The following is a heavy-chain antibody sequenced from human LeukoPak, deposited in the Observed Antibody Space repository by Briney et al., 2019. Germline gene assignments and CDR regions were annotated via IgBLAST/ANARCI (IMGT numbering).Heavy chain of an antibody. CDR2: ISSSSSYI. Sequence: PGGSLRLSCAASGFTFGSYSMNWVRQAPGKGLEWVSSISSSSSYIYYADSVKGRFTISRDNAKNSLYLQMNSLRAEDTAVYYCASKRSGGYNYWGQGTLVTVSS. J-gene: IGHJ4*02. CDR1: GFTFGSYS. CDR3: ASKRSGGYNY. D-gene: IGHD5-18*01. V-gene: IGHV3-21*01.